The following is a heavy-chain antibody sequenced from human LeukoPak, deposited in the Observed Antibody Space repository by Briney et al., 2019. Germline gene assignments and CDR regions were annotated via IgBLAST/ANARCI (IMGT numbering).Heavy chain of an antibody. CDR3: ARGREAYCSQTCCSFSDS. CDR1: GYPFTDYY. V-gene: IGHV1-2*02. Sequence: ASVKVSCKASGYPFTDYYMHWVRQAPGQGLEWMGWINSNSGGTNYAQKFQGRVTLTRDTSISTAYMELSSLRSDDTAMYFCARGREAYCSQTCCSFSDSWGQGTLVTVSS. D-gene: IGHD2-2*01. J-gene: IGHJ4*02. CDR2: INSNSGGT.